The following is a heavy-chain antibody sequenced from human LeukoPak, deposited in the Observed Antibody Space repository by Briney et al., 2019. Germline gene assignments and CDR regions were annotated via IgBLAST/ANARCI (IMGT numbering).Heavy chain of an antibody. Sequence: GASVKVSCRASGYTFTSYGISWVRQAPGQGLEWMGWINPNSGGTNYAQKFQGRVTMTRDTSISTAYMELSRLRSDDTAVYYCARGGYYYDSSGDHAFDIWGQGTMVTVSS. CDR2: INPNSGGT. D-gene: IGHD3-22*01. CDR3: ARGGYYYDSSGDHAFDI. CDR1: GYTFTSYG. V-gene: IGHV1-2*02. J-gene: IGHJ3*02.